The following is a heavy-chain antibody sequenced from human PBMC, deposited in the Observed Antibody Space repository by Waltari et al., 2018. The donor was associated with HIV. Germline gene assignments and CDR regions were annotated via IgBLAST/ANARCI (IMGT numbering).Heavy chain of an antibody. CDR3: ARGRWTMVRGVIQAYYYYYGMDV. D-gene: IGHD3-10*01. CDR2: IYHSGST. CDR1: GGSFSGYY. Sequence: QVQLQQWGAGLLKSSETLSPTCAVYGGSFSGYYWSWIRQPPGKGLEWIGEIYHSGSTNYNPSLKSRVTISVDTSKNQFSLKLSSVTAADTAVYYCARGRWTMVRGVIQAYYYYYGMDVWGQGTTVTVSS. J-gene: IGHJ6*02. V-gene: IGHV4-34*01.